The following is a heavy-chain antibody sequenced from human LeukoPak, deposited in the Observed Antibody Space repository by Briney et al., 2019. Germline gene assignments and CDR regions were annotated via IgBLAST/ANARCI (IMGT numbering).Heavy chain of an antibody. J-gene: IGHJ4*02. V-gene: IGHV3-21*01. CDR1: GFTFSSYS. CDR3: ASRRGSYLEVDY. D-gene: IGHD1-26*01. Sequence: GGSLRLSCAASGFTFSSYSMNWVRQAPGKGLEWVSSISTSSSSIYYADSVKGRFTVSRDDAKNSMYLQMNSLRAEDTAVYYCASRRGSYLEVDYWGEGTLVTVSS. CDR2: ISTSSSSI.